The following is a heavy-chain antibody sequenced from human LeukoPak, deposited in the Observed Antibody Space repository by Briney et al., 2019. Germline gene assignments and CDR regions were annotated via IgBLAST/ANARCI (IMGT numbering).Heavy chain of an antibody. Sequence: ASVKVSCKASGYIFRDYYIHWVRQAPGQGLEWLGRINPISGGTDYAQKFKGRVSMTRDTSISTAYMELSSLRSDDTAVFYCARKSSGTFFNWGQGTLVTVSS. CDR3: ARKSSGTFFN. CDR2: INPISGGT. J-gene: IGHJ4*02. D-gene: IGHD3-10*01. CDR1: GYIFRDYY. V-gene: IGHV1-2*02.